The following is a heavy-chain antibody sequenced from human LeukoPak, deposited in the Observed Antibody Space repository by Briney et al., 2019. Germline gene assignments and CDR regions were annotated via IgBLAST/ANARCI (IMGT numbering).Heavy chain of an antibody. CDR3: TNGRYYYYGMDV. Sequence: GGSLRLSCAASGFTFSNAWMSWVRQAPGKGLEWVGRIKSKTDGGTTDYAAPVKGRFTISRDDSKNTLYLQMNSLKTEDTAVYNCTNGRYYYYGMDVWGQGTTVTVSS. J-gene: IGHJ6*02. CDR1: GFTFSNAW. D-gene: IGHD2-8*01. CDR2: IKSKTDGGTT. V-gene: IGHV3-15*01.